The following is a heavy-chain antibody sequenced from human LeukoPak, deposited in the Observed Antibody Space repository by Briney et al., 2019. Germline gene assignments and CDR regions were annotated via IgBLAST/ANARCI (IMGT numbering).Heavy chain of an antibody. Sequence: GGSLRLSCAASGFSFSNSWTTWVRQSPGKGLEWVANIKQDGSETYYVDSVMGRFTISRLNAKNSVYLQMNSLRAEDTAVYYCARDRSISGVVTIDFWGQGTLVTVSS. CDR1: GFSFSNSW. J-gene: IGHJ4*02. CDR3: ARDRSISGVVTIDF. V-gene: IGHV3-7*01. CDR2: IKQDGSET. D-gene: IGHD3-3*01.